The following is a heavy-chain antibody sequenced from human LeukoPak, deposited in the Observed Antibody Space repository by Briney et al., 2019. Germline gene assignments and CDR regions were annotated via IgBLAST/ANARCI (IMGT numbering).Heavy chain of an antibody. V-gene: IGHV3-23*01. CDR1: GFTFSSYA. D-gene: IGHD3-22*01. J-gene: IGHJ4*02. CDR3: AKDADYYDSSGYYYYWLSFDY. CDR2: ISGSGGST. Sequence: PGGSPRLSCAASGFTFSSYAMSWVRQAPGKGLEWVSAISGSGGSTYYADSVKGRFTISRDNSKNTLYLQMNSLRAEDTAVYYCAKDADYYDSSGYYYYWLSFDYWGQGTPVTVSS.